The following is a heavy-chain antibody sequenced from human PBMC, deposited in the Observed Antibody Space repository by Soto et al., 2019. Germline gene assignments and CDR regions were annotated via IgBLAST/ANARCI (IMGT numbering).Heavy chain of an antibody. D-gene: IGHD3-10*01. CDR3: ARPWNYGSGSYYTNNWFDP. CDR2: IYYSGST. Sequence: QLQLQESGPGLVKPSETLSLTCTVSGGSISSSSYYWGWIRQPPGKGLEWIGSIYYSGSTYYNPSLKSRVTISVDTSKNQFSLKLSSVTAADTAVYYCARPWNYGSGSYYTNNWFDPWGQGTLVTVSS. CDR1: GGSISSSSYY. J-gene: IGHJ5*02. V-gene: IGHV4-39*01.